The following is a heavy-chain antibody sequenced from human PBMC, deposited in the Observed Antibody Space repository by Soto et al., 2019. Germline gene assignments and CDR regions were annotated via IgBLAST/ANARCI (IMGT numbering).Heavy chain of an antibody. CDR1: GYTFTSYA. D-gene: IGHD2-21*02. J-gene: IGHJ5*01. CDR2: INAGNGNT. Sequence: QVQLVQSGAEVKKPGASVKVSCKASGYTFTSYAMHWVRQAPGQRLEWMGWINAGNGNTKYSQKFQGRVTITRDTSVSTAYMEVSSVRSEATAVYCCASGFRGGDAEWFDSWGQGTLVTVSS. V-gene: IGHV1-3*01. CDR3: ASGFRGGDAEWFDS.